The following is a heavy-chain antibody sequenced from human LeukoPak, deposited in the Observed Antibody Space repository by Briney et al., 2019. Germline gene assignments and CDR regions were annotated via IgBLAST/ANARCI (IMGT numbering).Heavy chain of an antibody. CDR3: AKAIRQNRDLYDY. CDR2: ISGSGAST. Sequence: PGGPLRLSCAASGFTFSTYAMTWVRQAPGKGLEWVSGISGSGASTYYADSVKGRFTISRDNSKNTLYLQMNSLRAEDTALYYCAKAIRQNRDLYDYWGQGTLVTVSS. J-gene: IGHJ4*02. V-gene: IGHV3-23*01. CDR1: GFTFSTYA. D-gene: IGHD1-14*01.